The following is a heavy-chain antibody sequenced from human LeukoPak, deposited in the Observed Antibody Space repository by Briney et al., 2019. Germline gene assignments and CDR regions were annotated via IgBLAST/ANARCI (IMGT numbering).Heavy chain of an antibody. D-gene: IGHD5-24*01. CDR1: GFTFSSYG. CDR3: ASWGGVATIIGYYYGMDV. CDR2: IWYDGSNK. Sequence: GGSLRLSCAASGFTFSSYGMHWVRQAPGKGLEWVAVIWYDGSNKYYADSVKGRFTISRDNSKNTLYLQMNSLRAEDTAVYYCASWGGVATIIGYYYGMDVWGQGTTVTVSS. V-gene: IGHV3-33*01. J-gene: IGHJ6*02.